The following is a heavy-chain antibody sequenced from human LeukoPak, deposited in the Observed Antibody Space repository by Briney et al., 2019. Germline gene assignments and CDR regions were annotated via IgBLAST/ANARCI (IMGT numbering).Heavy chain of an antibody. Sequence: PGGSLRLFCAASGFTFSGFWMHWVRPAPGKGLVWVSCISFDGSDATYAASVKGRFTISRDNAKNTLHLQMDSLTVEDTAVYYCAVSNWMDPWGQGTLVTVSS. CDR3: AVSNWMDP. CDR1: GFTFSGFW. V-gene: IGHV3-74*01. CDR2: ISFDGSDA. J-gene: IGHJ5*02.